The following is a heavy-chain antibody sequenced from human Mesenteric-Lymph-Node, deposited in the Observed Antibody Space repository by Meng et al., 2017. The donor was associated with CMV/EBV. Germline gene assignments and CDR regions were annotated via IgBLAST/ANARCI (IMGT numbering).Heavy chain of an antibody. CDR3: AKASKLYCSGTSCYAGPLDY. J-gene: IGHJ4*02. V-gene: IGHV3-33*06. Sequence: GMRWVRQGPGKGLEWVAVIWYDGSNEYYADSVKGRFTISRDNSKNTLYLQMNSLRTEDTAVYYCAKASKLYCSGTSCYAGPLDYWGQGTLVTVSS. CDR2: IWYDGSNE. D-gene: IGHD2-2*01. CDR1: G.